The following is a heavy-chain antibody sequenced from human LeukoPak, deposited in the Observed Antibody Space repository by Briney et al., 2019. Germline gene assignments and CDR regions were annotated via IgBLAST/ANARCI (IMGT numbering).Heavy chain of an antibody. D-gene: IGHD6-13*01. CDR3: ARDLAQQLDYYYGMDV. J-gene: IGHJ6*02. V-gene: IGHV1-69*04. CDR1: GGTFSSYT. Sequence: SVKVSCKASGGTFSSYTISWVRQAPGQGLEWMGRIIPILGIANYAQKFQGRVTITADKSTSTAYMELSSLRSEDTAVYYCARDLAQQLDYYYGMDVWGQGTTVTVSS. CDR2: IIPILGIA.